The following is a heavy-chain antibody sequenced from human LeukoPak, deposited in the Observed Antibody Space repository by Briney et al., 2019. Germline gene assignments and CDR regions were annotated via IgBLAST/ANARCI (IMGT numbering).Heavy chain of an antibody. J-gene: IGHJ4*02. Sequence: ASVKVSCKASGYTFTSYGISWVRQAPGQGLEWMGWISAYNGNTNYAQKLQGRVTMTTDTSTNTAYMELRSLRSDDTAVYYCARVFWDGSGSYYNAPPFDYWGQGTLVTVSS. D-gene: IGHD3-10*01. CDR3: ARVFWDGSGSYYNAPPFDY. CDR1: GYTFTSYG. V-gene: IGHV1-18*01. CDR2: ISAYNGNT.